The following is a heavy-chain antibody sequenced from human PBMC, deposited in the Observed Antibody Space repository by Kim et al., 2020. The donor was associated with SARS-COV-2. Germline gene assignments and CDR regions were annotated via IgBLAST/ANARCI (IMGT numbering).Heavy chain of an antibody. CDR3: AKGQLPPGGYYYMDV. D-gene: IGHD2-2*01. V-gene: IGHV3-23*01. Sequence: GGSLRLSCAASGFTFSSYAMTWVRQAPGKGLEWVSFISNGGGGTYYADSVKGRFTISRDNSKNTLFLQMNSLRAEDTAIYYCAKGQLPPGGYYYMDVWGKGTSVTVSS. CDR2: ISNGGGGT. CDR1: GFTFSSYA. J-gene: IGHJ6*03.